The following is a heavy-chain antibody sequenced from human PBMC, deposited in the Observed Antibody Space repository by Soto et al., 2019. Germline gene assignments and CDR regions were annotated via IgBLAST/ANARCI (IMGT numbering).Heavy chain of an antibody. J-gene: IGHJ5*02. D-gene: IGHD6-13*01. V-gene: IGHV3-23*01. CDR3: AKVRGSSWYHWFDP. CDR1: GFTFSSYG. Sequence: EVQLLESGGGLVQPGGSLRLSCAASGFTFSSYGMSWVRQAPGKGLEWVSVISDGGGSTFYADSVKGRFTISRDNSKNTLYLQVHGLRADDTAVYYCAKVRGSSWYHWFDPWGQGTLVTVSS. CDR2: ISDGGGST.